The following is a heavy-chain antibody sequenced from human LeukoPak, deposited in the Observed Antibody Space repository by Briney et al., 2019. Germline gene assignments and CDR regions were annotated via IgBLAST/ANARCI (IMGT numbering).Heavy chain of an antibody. D-gene: IGHD3-3*01. Sequence: ASETLSLTCAVYGGSFSGYYWSWIRQPPGKGLEWIGEINHSGSTNYNPSLKSRVTISVDTSRNQFSLNLISVTAADTAVYYCARTYDFWSGQIDSWGQGTLVTVSS. CDR3: ARTYDFWSGQIDS. CDR1: GGSFSGYY. CDR2: INHSGST. J-gene: IGHJ4*02. V-gene: IGHV4-34*01.